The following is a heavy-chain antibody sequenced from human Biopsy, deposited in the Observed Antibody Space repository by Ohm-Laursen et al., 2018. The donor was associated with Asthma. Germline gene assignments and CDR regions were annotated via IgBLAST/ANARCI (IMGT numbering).Heavy chain of an antibody. CDR2: IWYDGRKK. V-gene: IGHV3-33*08. Sequence: SLRLSCTASRFTYEMHWVRQAPGKGLEWVSFIWYDGRKKTYADSVKGRFTISRDNSKNTLYLQMSSLRAEDTAVYYCARKIAARGGMGVWGQGTTVTVSS. CDR3: ARKIAARGGMGV. D-gene: IGHD6-6*01. CDR1: RFTYE. J-gene: IGHJ6*02.